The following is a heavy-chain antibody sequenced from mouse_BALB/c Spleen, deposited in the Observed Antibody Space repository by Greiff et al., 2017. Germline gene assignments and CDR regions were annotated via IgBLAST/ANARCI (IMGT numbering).Heavy chain of an antibody. CDR3: ARGYYGLYYFDY. CDR2: ISDGGSYT. V-gene: IGHV5-4*02. CDR1: GFTFSDYY. Sequence: EVKLVESGGGLVKPGGSLKLSCAASGFTFSDYYMYWVRQTPEKRLEWVATISDGGSYTYYPDSVKGRFTISRDNAKNNLYLQMSSLKSEDTAMYYCARGYYGLYYFDYWGQGTTLTVSS. D-gene: IGHD1-2*01. J-gene: IGHJ2*01.